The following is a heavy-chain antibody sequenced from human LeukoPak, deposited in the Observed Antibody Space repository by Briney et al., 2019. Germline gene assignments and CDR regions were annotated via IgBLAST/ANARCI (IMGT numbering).Heavy chain of an antibody. J-gene: IGHJ4*02. V-gene: IGHV1-69*06. CDR2: IIPIFGTA. Sequence: SVRVSCKAFGGTFSSYAISWVRQAPGQGLEWMGGIIPIFGTANYAQKFQGRVTITADKSTSTAYMELSSLRSEDTAVYYCARVIAVAGTTRVYYFDYWGQGTLVTVSS. CDR3: ARVIAVAGTTRVYYFDY. CDR1: GGTFSSYA. D-gene: IGHD6-19*01.